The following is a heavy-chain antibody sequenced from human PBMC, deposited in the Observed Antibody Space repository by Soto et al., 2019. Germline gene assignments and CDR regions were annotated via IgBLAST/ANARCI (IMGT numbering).Heavy chain of an antibody. CDR3: ARNRDNTWIHVPVPADWLDP. D-gene: IGHD5-18*01. V-gene: IGHV1-69*06. Sequence: SVKVSCKASGGTFSSDAISWVRQAPGQGLEWMGGIIIIFGTTNYAQKFQGRVTITADTSTSTAYMELSGLSSEDTAVYYCARNRDNTWIHVPVPADWLDPWGQGTLVTVYS. CDR2: IIIIFGTT. J-gene: IGHJ5*02. CDR1: GGTFSSDA.